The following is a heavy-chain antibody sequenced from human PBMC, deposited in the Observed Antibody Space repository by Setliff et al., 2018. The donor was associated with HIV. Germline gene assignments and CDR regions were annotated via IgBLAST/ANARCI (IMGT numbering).Heavy chain of an antibody. J-gene: IGHJ6*02. CDR2: IYNTGST. V-gene: IGHV4-31*03. CDR1: GDSITSGGFY. Sequence: LSLTCTVSGDSITSGGFYCNWFRQHPGKGLEWIGYIYNTGSTYYNPSLKSRLTISIDTSKNQSSLKLSSVTAADTAVYYCARERGSSSGYYYYGMDVWGQGTTVTVSS. CDR3: ARERGSSSGYYYYGMDV. D-gene: IGHD6-6*01.